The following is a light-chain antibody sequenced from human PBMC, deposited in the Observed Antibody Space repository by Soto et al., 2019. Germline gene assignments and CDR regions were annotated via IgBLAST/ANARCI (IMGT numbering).Light chain of an antibody. CDR3: MQTLQTPVT. CDR2: LGS. J-gene: IGKJ4*01. V-gene: IGKV2-28*01. CDR1: QSLLHSNGYNY. Sequence: DIVMTQSPLSLPVTPGEPASISCRSSQSLLHSNGYNYLDWYLQKPGQPPQLLISLGSNRASGVPDRFSGSGSGTDFTLKILTVEDEDVGVYYCMQTLQTPVTFGGGTKVEIK.